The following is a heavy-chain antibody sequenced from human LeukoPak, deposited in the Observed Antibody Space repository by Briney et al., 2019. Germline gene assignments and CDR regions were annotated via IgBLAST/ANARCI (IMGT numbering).Heavy chain of an antibody. CDR1: GYTFTSYD. D-gene: IGHD6-13*01. CDR3: ARGAPRIAAAGTCDY. CDR2: INPNSGGT. J-gene: IGHJ4*02. V-gene: IGHV1-2*02. Sequence: ASVKVSCKASGYTFTSYDINWVRQATGQGLEWMGWINPNSGGTNYAQKFQGRVTMTRDTSISTAYMELSRLRSDDTAVYHCARGAPRIAAAGTCDYWGQGTLVTVSS.